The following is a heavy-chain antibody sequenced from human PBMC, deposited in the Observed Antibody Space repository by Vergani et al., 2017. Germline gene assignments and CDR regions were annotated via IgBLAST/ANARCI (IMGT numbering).Heavy chain of an antibody. CDR3: ARAQWLARGGPFDY. D-gene: IGHD6-19*01. V-gene: IGHV3-11*04. Sequence: QVQLQESGPGLVKPSQTLSLTCTVSGGSISSGGYYWSWIRQHPGKGLEWVSYISSSSSTIYYADSVKGRFTISRDNAKNSLYLQMNSLRAEDTAVYYCARAQWLARGGPFDYWGQGTLVTVSS. CDR2: ISSSSSTI. J-gene: IGHJ4*02. CDR1: GGSISSGGYY.